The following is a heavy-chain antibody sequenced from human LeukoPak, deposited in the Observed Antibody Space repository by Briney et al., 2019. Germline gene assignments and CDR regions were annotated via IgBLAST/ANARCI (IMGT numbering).Heavy chain of an antibody. CDR3: ARYYYGSGSEFRYYFDY. J-gene: IGHJ4*02. Sequence: GESLKISCKGSGSSFTSYWISWVRQLPGKGLEWMGRIDPSDSYTNYSPSFQGHVTISADKSISTAYLQWSSLKASDTAMYYCARYYYGSGSEFRYYFDYWGQGTLVTVSS. D-gene: IGHD3-10*01. CDR2: IDPSDSYT. V-gene: IGHV5-10-1*01. CDR1: GSSFTSYW.